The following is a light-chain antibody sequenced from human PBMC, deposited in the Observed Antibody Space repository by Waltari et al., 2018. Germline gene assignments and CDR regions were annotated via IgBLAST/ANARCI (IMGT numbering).Light chain of an antibody. V-gene: IGLV4-69*01. Sequence: QLVLPQSPSASASLGASVKLTCTLSSGHSSNIIAWLQQQPGKGPRYLMKVNSDGSHRKGDEIPDRFSGSSSGAERYLTISSLQSEDEADYYCETGGHGTWVFGGGTKLTVL. J-gene: IGLJ3*02. CDR1: SGHSSNI. CDR3: ETGGHGTWV. CDR2: VNSDGSH.